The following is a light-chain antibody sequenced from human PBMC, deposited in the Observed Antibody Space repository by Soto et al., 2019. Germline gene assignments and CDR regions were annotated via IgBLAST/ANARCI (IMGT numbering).Light chain of an antibody. CDR2: EVT. Sequence: QSALAQPSSVSGSPGQSITISCTGTSTDVGGYNYVSWYQHHSGKAPKLLIYEVTNRPSGISDRFSGSKSVNTASLTISGLQAEDEADYYCQSYDSSLSGYVFGTGTKVTV. CDR1: STDVGGYNY. V-gene: IGLV2-14*01. CDR3: QSYDSSLSGYV. J-gene: IGLJ1*01.